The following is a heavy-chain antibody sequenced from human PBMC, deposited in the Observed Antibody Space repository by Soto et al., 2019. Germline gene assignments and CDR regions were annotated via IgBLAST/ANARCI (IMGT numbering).Heavy chain of an antibody. J-gene: IGHJ4*02. D-gene: IGHD6-13*01. Sequence: PRESLKISCKGSGYSFAGYWITWVRQKPGKGLEWMGRIDPSDSQTYYSPSFRGHVTISVTKSITTVFLQWSSLRASDTAIYYCAVFRSSWFGDGRLDSWGPGTLVTVSS. CDR1: GYSFAGYW. CDR3: AVFRSSWFGDGRLDS. CDR2: IDPSDSQT. V-gene: IGHV5-10-1*01.